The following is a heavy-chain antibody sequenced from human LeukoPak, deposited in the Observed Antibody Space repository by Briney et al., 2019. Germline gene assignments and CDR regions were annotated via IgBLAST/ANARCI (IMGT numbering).Heavy chain of an antibody. V-gene: IGHV4-39*01. CDR1: GGSTRSANFF. J-gene: IGHJ4*02. Sequence: SETLSLTCIVSGGSTRSANFFWGWFRQPPGKGPEWIGTIDYTGRTFYSPSVTSRVTVSLDTSKNQFSLRLTSMTAADTAVYYCARQPEIEYSYGFGDYWGQGRLVTVTS. D-gene: IGHD5-18*01. CDR3: ARQPEIEYSYGFGDY. CDR2: IDYTGRT.